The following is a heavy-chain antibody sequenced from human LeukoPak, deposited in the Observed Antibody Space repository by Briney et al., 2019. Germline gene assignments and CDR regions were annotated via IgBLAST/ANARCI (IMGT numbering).Heavy chain of an antibody. CDR3: AREGGVLWFGELGY. CDR1: GYTFISYY. V-gene: IGHV1-46*01. D-gene: IGHD3-10*01. J-gene: IGHJ4*02. Sequence: ASVKVSCKASGYTFISYYMHWVRQAPGQGLEWMGIINPSGGSTSNAQRFQDRVTMTRDTSTSTVYMGLSNLRSEDTAVYFCAREGGVLWFGELGYWGQGTLVTVSS. CDR2: INPSGGST.